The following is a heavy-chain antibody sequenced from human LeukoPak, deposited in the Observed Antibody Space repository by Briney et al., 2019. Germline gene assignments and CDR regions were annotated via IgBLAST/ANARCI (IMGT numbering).Heavy chain of an antibody. CDR2: IYSGGST. CDR3: TTLGWGAIVVVPAATLDY. CDR1: GFTVSSNY. D-gene: IGHD2-2*01. Sequence: TGGSLRLSCAASGFTVSSNYMSWVRQAPGKGLEWVSVIYSGGSTYYADSVKGRFTISRDNAMNSLYLRMNSLRAEDTAVYYCTTLGWGAIVVVPAATLDYWGQGTLVTVSS. J-gene: IGHJ4*02. V-gene: IGHV3-53*01.